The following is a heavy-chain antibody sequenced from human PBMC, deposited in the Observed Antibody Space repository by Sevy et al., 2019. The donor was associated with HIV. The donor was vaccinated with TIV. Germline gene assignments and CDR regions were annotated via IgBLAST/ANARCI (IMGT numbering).Heavy chain of an antibody. D-gene: IGHD4-17*01. Sequence: SETLSLTCTVSGGSISSSSYYWGWIRQPPGKGLEWLGNIYYSGSSYYNPSLNSLVTISVVTSKNQFSLKLTSVTAADSAFYFCAGFEYGDYTNLFDPWGQGTLVTVSS. J-gene: IGHJ5*02. CDR2: IYYSGSS. CDR3: AGFEYGDYTNLFDP. CDR1: GGSISSSSYY. V-gene: IGHV4-39*01.